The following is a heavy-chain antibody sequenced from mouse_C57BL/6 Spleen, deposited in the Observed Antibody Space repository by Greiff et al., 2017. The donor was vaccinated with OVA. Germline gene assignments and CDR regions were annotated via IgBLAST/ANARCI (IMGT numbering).Heavy chain of an antibody. D-gene: IGHD2-4*01. CDR1: GYTFTSYC. CDR3: TRSDYDWPD. J-gene: IGHJ2*01. Sequence: QVQLKESGAELVKPGASVKMSCKASGYTFTSYCISWVKQRPGQGLEWIGDIYPGSGSTNYNEKFKSKATLTVDTSSSTAYMQLSSLTSEDSAVYGSTRSDYDWPDWGQGTTLTVST. V-gene: IGHV1-55*01. CDR2: IYPGSGST.